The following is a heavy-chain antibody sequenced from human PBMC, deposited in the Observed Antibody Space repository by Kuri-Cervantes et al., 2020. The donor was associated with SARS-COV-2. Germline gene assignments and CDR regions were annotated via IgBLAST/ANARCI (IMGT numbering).Heavy chain of an antibody. CDR3: ARLGEGDDYDFWSGYYEGGYFDY. V-gene: IGHV4-38-2*02. Sequence: SVILSRTCTVPGYSISSGYYWGWIRQPPGKGLEWIGSIYHSGSTYYNPSLKSRVTMSVDTSKNQFSLKLSSVTAADTAVYYCARLGEGDDYDFWSGYYEGGYFDYWGQGTLVTVSS. J-gene: IGHJ4*02. CDR1: GYSISSGYY. D-gene: IGHD3-3*01. CDR2: IYHSGST.